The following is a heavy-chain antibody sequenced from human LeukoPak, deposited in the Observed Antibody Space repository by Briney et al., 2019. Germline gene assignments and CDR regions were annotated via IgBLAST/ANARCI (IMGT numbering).Heavy chain of an antibody. J-gene: IGHJ4*02. CDR3: AKDTDTALVPYAFDY. CDR2: ISGSGGST. V-gene: IGHV3-23*01. CDR1: GGTFSSYA. Sequence: ASVKVSCKASGGTFSSYAMSWVRQAPGKGLEWVSAISGSGGSTYYAGSVKGRFTISRDNSKNTLYLQMNSLRAEDTAVYYCAKDTDTALVPYAFDYWGQGTLVTVSS. D-gene: IGHD5-18*01.